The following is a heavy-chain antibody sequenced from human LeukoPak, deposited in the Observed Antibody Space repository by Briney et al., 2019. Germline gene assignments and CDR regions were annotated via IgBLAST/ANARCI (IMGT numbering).Heavy chain of an antibody. V-gene: IGHV1-2*02. J-gene: IGHJ4*02. CDR1: GYTFTGYY. D-gene: IGHD6-19*01. CDR3: ARDWSRSLYSSGLAY. Sequence: ASVKVSCKASGYTFTGYYTHWVRQAPGQGLEWMGWINPNSGGTNYAQKFQGRVTMTRDTSISTAYMELSRLRSDDTAVYYCARDWSRSLYSSGLAYWGQGTLATVSS. CDR2: INPNSGGT.